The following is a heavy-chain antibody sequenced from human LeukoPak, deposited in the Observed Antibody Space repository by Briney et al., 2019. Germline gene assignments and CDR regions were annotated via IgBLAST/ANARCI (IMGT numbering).Heavy chain of an antibody. CDR3: ARAGYNWKFNFQH. V-gene: IGHV1-46*01. J-gene: IGHJ1*01. Sequence: GASVKVSCKASGYTFTGYYMHWVRQAPGQGLEWMGIINPSGGNTRDAQKFQGRVTMTRDTSTSTVFMELSSLRSEDTAVYYCARAGYNWKFNFQHWGQGTLVTVSS. D-gene: IGHD1-20*01. CDR2: INPSGGNT. CDR1: GYTFTGYY.